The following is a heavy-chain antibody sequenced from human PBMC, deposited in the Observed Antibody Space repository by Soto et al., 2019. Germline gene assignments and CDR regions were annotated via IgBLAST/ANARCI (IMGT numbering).Heavy chain of an antibody. D-gene: IGHD6-19*01. CDR3: ARADWSGWIDY. CDR2: IYYSGNT. CDR1: GGSINNACYY. J-gene: IGHJ4*01. V-gene: IGHV4-31*03. Sequence: SETLSLTCSVSGGSINNACYYWTWIRQHLRKGLEWIGYIYYSGNTFYNPSLKSRVSISVDTSKNQFSLNLTSVTAADTAVFYCARADWSGWIDYWGHGTLVTVSS.